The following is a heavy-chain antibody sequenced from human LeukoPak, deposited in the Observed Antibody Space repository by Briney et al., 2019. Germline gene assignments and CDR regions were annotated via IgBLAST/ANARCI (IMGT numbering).Heavy chain of an antibody. CDR1: GFTFSRYD. CDR3: ARAAAVTGAFRDNWFDP. V-gene: IGHV3-30-3*01. D-gene: IGHD6-19*01. CDR2: TAYDGSNE. Sequence: PGGSLRLSCVASGFTFSRYDMHWVRQAPGKGLEWVAVTAYDGSNEIYADSVKGRFTISRDNSKDTLYLQMNSLRAEDTAVYYCARAAAVTGAFRDNWFDPWGQGTLVTVSS. J-gene: IGHJ5*02.